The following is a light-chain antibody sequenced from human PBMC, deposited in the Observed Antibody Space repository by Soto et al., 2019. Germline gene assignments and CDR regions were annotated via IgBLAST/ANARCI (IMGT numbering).Light chain of an antibody. CDR3: QQYESQST. J-gene: IGKJ1*01. V-gene: IGKV1-5*03. Sequence: DVQMTQSPSTLSASVGDKITITCRASQSVGRWLAWYQQKPGKAPEVLIYKASTLKYGVPSTFSGSGSGTEFSLTISSLQPDDFATYFCQQYESQSTFGQGTKVEIK. CDR2: KAS. CDR1: QSVGRW.